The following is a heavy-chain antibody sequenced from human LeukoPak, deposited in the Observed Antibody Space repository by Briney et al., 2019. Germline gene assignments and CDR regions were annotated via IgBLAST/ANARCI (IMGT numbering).Heavy chain of an antibody. CDR3: AREQSGTRGWYTVDY. CDR2: ISNTGSTT. D-gene: IGHD6-19*01. CDR1: GFTFTDNY. J-gene: IGHJ4*02. V-gene: IGHV3-11*04. Sequence: GGSLRLSCAASGFTFTDNYMIWIRQAPGKGLEWVSYISNTGSTTYYANPVKGRFTISRDNAKNSLYLQMNSLRAEDTAVYYCAREQSGTRGWYTVDYWGQGTLVTVSS.